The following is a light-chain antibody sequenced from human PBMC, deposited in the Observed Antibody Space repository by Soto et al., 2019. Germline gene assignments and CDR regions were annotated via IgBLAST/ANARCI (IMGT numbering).Light chain of an antibody. Sequence: DIQMTQSPSTLSASAGDRVTITFRASQSISSWLAWYQRKPGKAPKLLIYKASSLESGVPSRFSGSGSGTEFTLTISSLQPDDFATYYCHQYDTYWTFGQGTKVDIK. CDR1: QSISSW. V-gene: IGKV1-5*03. CDR3: HQYDTYWT. J-gene: IGKJ1*01. CDR2: KAS.